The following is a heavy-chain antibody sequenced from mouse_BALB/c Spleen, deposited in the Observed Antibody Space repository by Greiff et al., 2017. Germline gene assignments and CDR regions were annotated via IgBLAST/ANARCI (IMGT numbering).Heavy chain of an antibody. CDR3: ARRGTGTDAMDY. Sequence: VQLQQSGPQLVRPGASVKISCKASGYSFTSYWMHWVKQRPGQGLEWIGMIDPSDSETRLNQKFKDKATLTVDKSSSTAYMQLSSPTSEDSAVYYCARRGTGTDAMDYWGQGTSVTVSS. D-gene: IGHD4-1*01. CDR2: IDPSDSET. J-gene: IGHJ4*01. V-gene: IGHV1S126*01. CDR1: GYSFTSYW.